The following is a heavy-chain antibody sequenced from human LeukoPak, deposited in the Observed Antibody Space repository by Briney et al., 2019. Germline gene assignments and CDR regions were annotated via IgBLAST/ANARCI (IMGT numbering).Heavy chain of an antibody. V-gene: IGHV4-39*01. CDR2: IYYSGST. D-gene: IGHD1-26*01. CDR1: GGSISSSGYY. J-gene: IGHJ5*02. Sequence: SETLSLTCTVSGGSISSSGYYWGWIRQPPGKGLEWIASIYYSGSTYYNPSLKSRVTISVDTSKNQLSLQLSSLTSADTAVYYCARHEYSGSYYGLSWFDPWGQGTLVTVSS. CDR3: ARHEYSGSYYGLSWFDP.